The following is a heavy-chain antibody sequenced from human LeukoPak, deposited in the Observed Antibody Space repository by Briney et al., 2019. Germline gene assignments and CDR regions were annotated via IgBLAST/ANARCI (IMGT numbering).Heavy chain of an antibody. D-gene: IGHD5-24*01. J-gene: IGHJ4*02. CDR2: IKLDGSEK. V-gene: IGHV3-7*04. Sequence: GGSLRLSCVASGFTFGKYWMSWVRQAPGKGLEWVANIKLDGSEKNYVDSVKGRFTISRDNTKNSLYLQMNSLRAEDTAIYYCTRVGYIDEGIDYWGQGTLVTVSS. CDR3: TRVGYIDEGIDY. CDR1: GFTFGKYW.